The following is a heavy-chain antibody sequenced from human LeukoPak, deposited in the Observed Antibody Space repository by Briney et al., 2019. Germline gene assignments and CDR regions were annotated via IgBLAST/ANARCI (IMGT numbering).Heavy chain of an antibody. V-gene: IGHV3-23*01. CDR3: AKERSEVVVAATNH. Sequence: GGSLRLSCAASGFTFNSYAMTWVRPAPGKGLEWVSSITGGGDTTYYADSVRGRFTISRDNSKNTLSLQINSLRAEDTAVYYCAKERSEVVVAATNHWGQGTLVTVSS. CDR1: GFTFNSYA. CDR2: ITGGGDTT. D-gene: IGHD2-15*01. J-gene: IGHJ5*02.